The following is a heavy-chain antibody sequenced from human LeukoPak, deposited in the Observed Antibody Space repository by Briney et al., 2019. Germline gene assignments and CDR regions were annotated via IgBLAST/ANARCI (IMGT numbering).Heavy chain of an antibody. D-gene: IGHD1-26*01. CDR2: ITTSSTYT. J-gene: IGHJ6*03. V-gene: IGHV3-21*01. CDR1: GFSFSSYN. CDR3: ARDPYSGTYGNTYYYYMDV. Sequence: GGSLRLSCEASGFSFSSYNMDWVRQTPGKGLEWISSITTSSTYTFYADSVKGRFTISRDNARNPLYLQMNSLRVEDTAVSYCARDPYSGTYGNTYYYYMDVWGKGTTVTISS.